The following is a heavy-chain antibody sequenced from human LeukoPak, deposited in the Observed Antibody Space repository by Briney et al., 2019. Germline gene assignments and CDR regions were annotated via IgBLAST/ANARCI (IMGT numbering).Heavy chain of an antibody. CDR3: AKFGLAGSGRFHDAFDI. J-gene: IGHJ3*02. Sequence: GGSLRLSCAASGFTFSSYGMTWVRQAPGKGLEWVSAISGSGGSTYYADSVKGRSTISRDNPKNTLYLQMNSLRAEDTAVYYCAKFGLAGSGRFHDAFDIWGQGAMVTVSS. D-gene: IGHD3-10*01. V-gene: IGHV3-23*01. CDR2: ISGSGGST. CDR1: GFTFSSYG.